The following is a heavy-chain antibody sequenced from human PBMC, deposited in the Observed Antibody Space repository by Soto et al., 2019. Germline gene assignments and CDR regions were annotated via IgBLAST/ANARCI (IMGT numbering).Heavy chain of an antibody. V-gene: IGHV4-59*01. CDR3: ARVGDIAAADPYNWFDP. CDR2: TYYSGRT. CDR1: GGSISRYY. D-gene: IGHD6-13*01. J-gene: IGHJ5*02. Sequence: SETLSLTCTVSGGSISRYYWSWIRQPPGKGLERIGYTYYSGRTNYNPSLKIRVTISVDKSKNQYSLKLSSVTAADTAVYYCARVGDIAAADPYNWFDPWGQGTLVTVS.